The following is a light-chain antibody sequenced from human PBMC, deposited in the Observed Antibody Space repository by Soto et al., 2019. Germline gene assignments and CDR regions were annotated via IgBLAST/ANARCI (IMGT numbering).Light chain of an antibody. V-gene: IGKV3-20*01. CDR1: ESIGDY. Sequence: EIVLTQSPAALSLSPGERATLSCWASESIGDYLAWYQQKPGQAPRLLIYGATMRTTGTPDRFSGAGSETDFTLAISRLEPGYFAVYYCQQYVTSPAITFGQGTRLEIK. CDR2: GAT. CDR3: QQYVTSPAIT. J-gene: IGKJ5*01.